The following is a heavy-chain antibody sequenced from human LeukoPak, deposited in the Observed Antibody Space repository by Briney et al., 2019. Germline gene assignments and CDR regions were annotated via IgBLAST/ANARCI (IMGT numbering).Heavy chain of an antibody. CDR1: GFTFSSYA. CDR2: ISWNSGSI. V-gene: IGHV3-9*01. CDR3: AKDIGGYGFDFDY. D-gene: IGHD4-17*01. Sequence: GGSLRLSCAASGFTFSSYAMHWVRQAPGKGLEWVSGISWNSGSIGYADSVKGRFTISRDNAKNSLYLQMNSLRAEDTALYYCAKDIGGYGFDFDYWGQGTLVTVSS. J-gene: IGHJ4*02.